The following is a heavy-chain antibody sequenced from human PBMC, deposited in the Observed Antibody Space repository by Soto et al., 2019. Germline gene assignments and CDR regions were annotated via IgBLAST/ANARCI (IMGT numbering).Heavy chain of an antibody. V-gene: IGHV1-18*01. Sequence: QVQLVQSGAEMKKPGASVKVSCKASGYTFTSYGIRWVRQAPGQGIGWMGWISAYNGNTNYAQKIQRSVPMTTDKTPSIAYMELRSLRSDDTAVYYCATCSKVRGVIRGLDYWGQGPLVTVSS. D-gene: IGHD3-10*01. J-gene: IGHJ4*02. CDR2: ISAYNGNT. CDR1: GYTFTSYG. CDR3: ATCSKVRGVIRGLDY.